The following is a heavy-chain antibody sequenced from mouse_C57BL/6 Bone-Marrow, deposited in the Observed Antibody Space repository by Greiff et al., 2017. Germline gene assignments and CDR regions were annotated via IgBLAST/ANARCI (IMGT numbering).Heavy chain of an antibody. CDR2: IYPGSGST. D-gene: IGHD2-1*01. J-gene: IGHJ3*01. CDR3: ATEVGGNSWFAY. V-gene: IGHV1-55*01. CDR1: GYTFTSYW. Sequence: QVQLQQPGAELVKPGASVKMSCKASGYTFTSYWITWVKQRPGQGLEWIGDIYPGSGSTNYNEKFKGKATLTVDTSSSTASMQLSSLTSEDSAVYYCATEVGGNSWFAYWGQGTLVTVSA.